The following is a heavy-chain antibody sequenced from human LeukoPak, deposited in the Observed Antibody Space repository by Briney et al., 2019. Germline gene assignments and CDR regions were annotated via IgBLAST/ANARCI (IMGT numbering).Heavy chain of an antibody. D-gene: IGHD2-2*01. Sequence: SETLSLTCIVSGGSISSSIYYWAWVRQPPGKGLEWIGTVFYNGATQYSPSLRSRVTISIDTSTNQFSLKLSSVTAADTAVYYCARAYCSSTSCLYYYYYYMDVWGKGTTVTVSS. CDR1: GGSISSSIYY. J-gene: IGHJ6*03. CDR2: VFYNGAT. CDR3: ARAYCSSTSCLYYYYYYMDV. V-gene: IGHV4-39*01.